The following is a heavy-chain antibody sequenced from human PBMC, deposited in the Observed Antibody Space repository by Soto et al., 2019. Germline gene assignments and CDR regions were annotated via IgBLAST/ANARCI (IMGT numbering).Heavy chain of an antibody. D-gene: IGHD6-13*01. CDR2: ISYSGST. Sequence: QVQLQESGPGLVKPSQTLSLTCTVSGGSISSGDYYWSWIRQPPRKGLEWIGYISYSGSTYYNPSRKSRLTISVDTSKNQFSLKLTSVTAADTAVYYCVTLFGAAAPFDYWGQGTLVTVSS. V-gene: IGHV4-30-4*01. CDR1: GGSISSGDYY. J-gene: IGHJ4*02. CDR3: VTLFGAAAPFDY.